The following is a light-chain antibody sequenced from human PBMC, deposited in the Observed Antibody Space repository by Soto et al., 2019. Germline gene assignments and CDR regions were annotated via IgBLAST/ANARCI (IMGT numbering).Light chain of an antibody. J-gene: IGLJ1*01. CDR2: DVS. CDR1: SSDVGGYNY. V-gene: IGLV2-14*01. Sequence: QSVLTQPASVSGSTGQSIAISCTGTSSDVGGYNYVSWYQQHPGKAPKLIIYDVSSRPSGVSNRFSGSKSGNTASLTISGLQAEDEADYYCSSYTSSSTEVFGTGTKVTVL. CDR3: SSYTSSSTEV.